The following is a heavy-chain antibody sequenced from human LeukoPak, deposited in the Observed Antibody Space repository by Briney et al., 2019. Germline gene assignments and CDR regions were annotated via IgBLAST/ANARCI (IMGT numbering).Heavy chain of an antibody. CDR1: GVTFSSYA. J-gene: IGHJ4*02. V-gene: IGHV3-23*01. D-gene: IGHD5-18*01. Sequence: GGSLRLSCAASGVTFSSYAMSWVRQAPGKGLEWGSVISGSGGNTYYADSVKGRFTISRDNSKNTLYLQMNSLKTEDTAVYYCTRHGDTSMYWGQGTLVTVSS. CDR3: TRHGDTSMY. CDR2: ISGSGGNT.